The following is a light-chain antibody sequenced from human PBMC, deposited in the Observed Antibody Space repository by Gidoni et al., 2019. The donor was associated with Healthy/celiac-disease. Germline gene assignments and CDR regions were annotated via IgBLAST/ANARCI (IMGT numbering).Light chain of an antibody. CDR3: MPLD. Sequence: DIVMTQSPLSLPVTPGEPASISCRSSQSLLHSNGYNYLDWYLQKPGQSPQLLIYLGSNRASGVPDRFSGSGSGTDFTLKISRVEAEDVGVYYCMPLDFGQGTKLEIK. CDR2: LGS. V-gene: IGKV2-28*01. J-gene: IGKJ2*01. CDR1: QSLLHSNGYNY.